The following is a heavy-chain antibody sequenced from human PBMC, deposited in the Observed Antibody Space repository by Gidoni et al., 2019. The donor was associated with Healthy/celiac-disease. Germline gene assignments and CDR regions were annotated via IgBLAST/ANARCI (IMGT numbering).Heavy chain of an antibody. CDR2: ISYDGSNK. CDR1: AFTFSSYA. D-gene: IGHD5-12*01. Sequence: QVQLVESGGGVVQPGRSLRLSCAASAFTFSSYAMHWVRQAPGKGREWVAVISYDGSNKYYADSVKGRFTISRDNSKNTLYLQMNSLRAEDTAVYYCARERPISGPFDYWGQGTLVTVSS. J-gene: IGHJ4*02. CDR3: ARERPISGPFDY. V-gene: IGHV3-30-3*01.